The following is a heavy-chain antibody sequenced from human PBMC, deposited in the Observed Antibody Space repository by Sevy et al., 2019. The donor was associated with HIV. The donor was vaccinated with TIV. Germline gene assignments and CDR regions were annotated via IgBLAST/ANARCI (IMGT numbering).Heavy chain of an antibody. V-gene: IGHV3-30*18. CDR2: ISYDGGNK. J-gene: IGHJ3*02. CDR3: AKPGKFSGSYLDAFDI. CDR1: GFTFSKYG. D-gene: IGHD1-26*01. Sequence: GGSLILSCAASGFTFSKYGMHWVRQAPGKGLEWVAVISYDGGNKYYADSVKGRFTISKDNFKNTLYLQMNSLRAEDTAIYYCAKPGKFSGSYLDAFDIWGQGTMVTV.